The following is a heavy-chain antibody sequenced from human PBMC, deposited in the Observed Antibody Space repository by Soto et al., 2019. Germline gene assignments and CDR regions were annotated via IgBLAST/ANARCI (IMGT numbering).Heavy chain of an antibody. CDR1: GGTFSSYT. V-gene: IGHV1-69*04. CDR3: ARENSTRPVYYYYYGMDV. Sequence: SVKVSCEASGGTFSSYTISWVRQAPGQGLEWMGRIIPILGIANYAQKFQGRVTITADKSTSTAYMELSSLRSEDTAVYYCARENSTRPVYYYYYGMDVWGQGTTVTVSS. CDR2: IIPILGIA. J-gene: IGHJ6*02.